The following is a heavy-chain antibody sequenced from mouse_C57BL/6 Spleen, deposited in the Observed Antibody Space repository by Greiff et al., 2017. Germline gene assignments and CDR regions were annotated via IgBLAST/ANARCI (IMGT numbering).Heavy chain of an antibody. CDR3: AKGWLLQGYAMDY. J-gene: IGHJ4*01. V-gene: IGHV1-64*01. CDR2: IHPNSGST. D-gene: IGHD2-3*01. CDR1: GYTFTSYW. Sequence: VQLQQPGAELVKPGASVKLSCKASGYTFTSYWMHWVKQRPGQGLEWIGMIHPNSGSTNYNEKFKSKATLTVDKSSSTAYMQLSSLTSEDSAVYYCAKGWLLQGYAMDYWGQGTSVTVSS.